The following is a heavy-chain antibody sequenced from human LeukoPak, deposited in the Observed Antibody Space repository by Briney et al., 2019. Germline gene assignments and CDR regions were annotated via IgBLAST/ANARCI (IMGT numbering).Heavy chain of an antibody. D-gene: IGHD6-19*01. CDR1: GFTFNSYS. J-gene: IGHJ4*02. V-gene: IGHV3-21*01. CDR3: ARDRGGWYYFDY. CDR2: ISSSSYI. Sequence: PGGSLRLSCAASGFTFNSYSMNWVRKAPGQGLEWVSSISSSSYIYYADSVKGRFTISRDNAKNSLYLQMNSLRAEDTAVYYCARDRGGWYYFDYWGQGTLVTVSS.